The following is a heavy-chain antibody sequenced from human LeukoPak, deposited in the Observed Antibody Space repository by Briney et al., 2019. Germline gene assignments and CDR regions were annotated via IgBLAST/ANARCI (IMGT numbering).Heavy chain of an antibody. CDR1: GFTFSSYD. J-gene: IGHJ4*02. CDR2: IGTAGEI. V-gene: IGHV3-13*01. Sequence: GGSLRLSCAASGFTFSSYDIHWVRQATGKGLEWVSGIGTAGEIFYPGSVKGRFTISRDNAKNSLYLQMNSLRAEDTAVYYCARDNYYYDSSGYYHFDYWGQGTLVTVSS. CDR3: ARDNYYYDSSGYYHFDY. D-gene: IGHD3-22*01.